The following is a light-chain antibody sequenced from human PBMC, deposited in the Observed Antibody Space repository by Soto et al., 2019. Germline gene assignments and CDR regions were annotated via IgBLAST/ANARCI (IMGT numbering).Light chain of an antibody. Sequence: QSVLTQPASVSGSPGQSITISCTGTSSDVGTYNYVSWYQQHPGKAPKVMIYEVTYRPSGVPDRFSGSKSGNTASLTISGPRPEDEADYHCCSYAGSYLYVFGTGTKVTVL. CDR3: CSYAGSYLYV. V-gene: IGLV2-14*01. CDR1: SSDVGTYNY. J-gene: IGLJ1*01. CDR2: EVT.